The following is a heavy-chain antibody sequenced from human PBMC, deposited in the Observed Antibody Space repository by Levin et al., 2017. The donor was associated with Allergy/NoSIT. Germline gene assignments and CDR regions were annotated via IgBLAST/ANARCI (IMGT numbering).Heavy chain of an antibody. CDR2: IYYSGST. Sequence: SETLSLTCTVSGGSISSGDYYWSWIRQPPGKALEWIGYIYYSGSTYYNPSLKSRVTISVDTSKNQFSLKLSSVTAADTAVYYCARESGFWNNDSSGLAPYYYYGMDVWGQGTTVTVSS. D-gene: IGHD3-22*01. CDR1: GGSISSGDYY. J-gene: IGHJ6*02. CDR3: ARESGFWNNDSSGLAPYYYYGMDV. V-gene: IGHV4-30-4*01.